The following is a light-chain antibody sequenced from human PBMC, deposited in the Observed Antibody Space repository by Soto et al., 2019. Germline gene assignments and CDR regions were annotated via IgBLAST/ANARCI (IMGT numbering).Light chain of an antibody. CDR1: QSVRTN. Sequence: ETVMTQSPATLSVSPGERVTLSCRASQSVRTNLVWYQQSPGQPPRLLIYGASDRVAGVPDRFSGSGSGTDFTLTISGLQSEDFAVYYCQHYVNWPLTFGGGTKVDIK. V-gene: IGKV3-15*01. J-gene: IGKJ4*01. CDR3: QHYVNWPLT. CDR2: GAS.